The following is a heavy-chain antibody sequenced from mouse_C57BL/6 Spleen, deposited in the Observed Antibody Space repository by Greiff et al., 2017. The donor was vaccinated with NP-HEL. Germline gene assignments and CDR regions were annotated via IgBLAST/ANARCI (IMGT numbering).Heavy chain of an antibody. J-gene: IGHJ3*01. Sequence: VKLVESGAELARPGASVKMSCKASGYTFTSYTMHWVKQRPGQGLEWIGYINPSSGYTKYNQKFKDKATLTADKSSSTAYMQLSSLTSEDSAVYYCARSDSNYPFAYWGQGTLVTVSA. CDR1: GYTFTSYT. V-gene: IGHV1-4*01. CDR2: INPSSGYT. CDR3: ARSDSNYPFAY. D-gene: IGHD2-5*01.